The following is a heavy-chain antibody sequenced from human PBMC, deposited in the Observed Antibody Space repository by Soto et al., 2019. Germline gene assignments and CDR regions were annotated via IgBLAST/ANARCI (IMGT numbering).Heavy chain of an antibody. Sequence: EVQLLESGGGLVQPGGSLRLSCGASGFTFSNYAMSWVRQAPGKGLQWVSAIGGSGVDTYYADSVKGRFTISRDNSRDTLYLQMSSLRADDTAVYYCAVPTGIEVTGPDSWGQGTLVTVSS. CDR3: AVPTGIEVTGPDS. D-gene: IGHD6-19*01. J-gene: IGHJ5*01. CDR2: IGGSGVDT. V-gene: IGHV3-23*01. CDR1: GFTFSNYA.